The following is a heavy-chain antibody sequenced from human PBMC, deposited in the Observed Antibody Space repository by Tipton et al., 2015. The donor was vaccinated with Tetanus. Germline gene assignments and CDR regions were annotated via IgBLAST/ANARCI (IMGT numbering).Heavy chain of an antibody. CDR3: RAEAGTDY. V-gene: IGHV3-23*01. D-gene: IGHD6-19*01. Sequence: SLRLSCEATGFSFSSYAMSWVRQAPGKGLEWVSDIRGGGGSTYYANSVRGRFTISRDNSKNTAYLQMDSLRVEDTALYYCRAEAGTDYWGQGTLVTASS. CDR1: GFSFSSYA. CDR2: IRGGGGST. J-gene: IGHJ4*02.